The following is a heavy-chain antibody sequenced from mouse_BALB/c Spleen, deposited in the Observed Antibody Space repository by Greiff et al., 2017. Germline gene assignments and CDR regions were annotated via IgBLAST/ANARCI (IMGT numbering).Heavy chain of an antibody. J-gene: IGHJ1*01. CDR3: ARDPYYYGSSYFDV. CDR2: IWAGGST. CDR1: GFSLTSYG. D-gene: IGHD1-1*01. Sequence: VKLVESGPGLVAPSQSLSITCTVSGFSLTSYGVHWVRQPPGKGLEWLGVIWAGGSTNYNSALMSRLSISKDNSKSQVFLKMNSLQTDDTAMYYCARDPYYYGSSYFDVWGAGTTVTVSS. V-gene: IGHV2-9*02.